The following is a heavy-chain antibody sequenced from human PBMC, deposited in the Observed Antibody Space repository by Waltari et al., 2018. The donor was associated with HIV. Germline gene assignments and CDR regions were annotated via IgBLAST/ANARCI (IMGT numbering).Heavy chain of an antibody. D-gene: IGHD2-8*01. CDR3: ARMVYGSGWFDY. CDR2: VHQSGMT. CDR1: AYSIGHGFY. J-gene: IGHJ5*01. Sequence: QLLLQESGPGLVKPSETLSLTCSVSAYSIGHGFYWGWIRQPPGAGLQWFATVHQSGMTSDRPSLKSRVTMSVDTSKNQFALKLNSVTAADTAVYYCARMVYGSGWFDYWGQGALVTVSS. V-gene: IGHV4-38-2*01.